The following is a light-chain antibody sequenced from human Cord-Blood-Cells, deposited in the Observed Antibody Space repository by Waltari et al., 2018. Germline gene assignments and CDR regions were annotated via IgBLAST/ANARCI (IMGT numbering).Light chain of an antibody. CDR1: SSDVGGYNY. Sequence: QSALTQPRSVSGSPGQSVTISCTGTSSDVGGYNYVSWYQQHPGKAPKLMIYDVSKRPSGVPDRFSGSKSDNTAYLTISGLQAEDEADYYCCSYAGSYTLVFGGGTKLTVL. CDR3: CSYAGSYTLV. CDR2: DVS. V-gene: IGLV2-11*01. J-gene: IGLJ3*02.